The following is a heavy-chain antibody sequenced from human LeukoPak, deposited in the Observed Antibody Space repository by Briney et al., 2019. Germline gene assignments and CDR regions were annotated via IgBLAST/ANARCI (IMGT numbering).Heavy chain of an antibody. V-gene: IGHV1-2*02. Sequence: ASVKVSCKASGYTFTGYYMHRVRQAPGQGLEWMGWINPNSGGTNYAQKFQGRVTMTRDTSISTDYMELSRLRSDDTAVYYCARRRVTYYYYMDVWGKGTTVTVSS. CDR2: INPNSGGT. J-gene: IGHJ6*03. D-gene: IGHD4-11*01. CDR3: ARRRVTYYYYMDV. CDR1: GYTFTGYY.